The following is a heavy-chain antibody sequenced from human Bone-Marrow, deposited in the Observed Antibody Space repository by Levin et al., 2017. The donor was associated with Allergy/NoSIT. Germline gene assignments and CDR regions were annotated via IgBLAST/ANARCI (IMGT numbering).Heavy chain of an antibody. CDR1: GFTFNDYY. J-gene: IGHJ4*02. CDR3: ARGSDSTGFYYFDY. V-gene: IGHV3-11*01. CDR2: ITHSGGTV. D-gene: IGHD6-13*01. Sequence: GGSLRLSCAASGFTFNDYYMSWFRRAPGKGLEWLSYITHSGGTVYYADSVKGRFTISRDNTKNSLYLHMNSLTAEDTAGYYCARGSDSTGFYYFDYWGQGTLVTVSS.